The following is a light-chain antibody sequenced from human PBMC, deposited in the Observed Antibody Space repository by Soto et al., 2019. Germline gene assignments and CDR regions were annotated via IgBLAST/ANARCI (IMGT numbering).Light chain of an antibody. Sequence: QSALTQPPSVSGAPGQRVTISCTGSSSNIGAGYDVHWYQQLPGTAPKVLIYGNINRPSGVPDRFSGSKSGTSASLAITGLQAEDEADYYCQAYDSSLSGYVFGTGTKLTVL. V-gene: IGLV1-40*01. J-gene: IGLJ1*01. CDR1: SSNIGAGYD. CDR2: GNI. CDR3: QAYDSSLSGYV.